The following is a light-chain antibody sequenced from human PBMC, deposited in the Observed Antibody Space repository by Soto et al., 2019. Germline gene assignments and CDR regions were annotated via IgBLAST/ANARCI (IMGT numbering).Light chain of an antibody. CDR2: EVS. V-gene: IGLV2-14*01. CDR1: SSDVGGSNY. J-gene: IGLJ3*02. Sequence: QSALIQPASVSGSPGQSITISCTGTSSDVGGSNYVSWYQHHPHRAPKLLIYEVSYRPSGVSNRFSGSKSGNMASLTISGLQAEDEADYYCAAWDDTLSVWVFGGGTKLTVL. CDR3: AAWDDTLSVWV.